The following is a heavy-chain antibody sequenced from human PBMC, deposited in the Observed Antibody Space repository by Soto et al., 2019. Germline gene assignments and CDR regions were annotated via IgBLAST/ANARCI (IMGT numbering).Heavy chain of an antibody. V-gene: IGHV5-51*01. CDR3: ARQGNGAEGFDY. CDR2: FYPGDSDT. J-gene: IGHJ4*02. D-gene: IGHD4-17*01. CDR1: GYSFPVYW. Sequence: GESLQVSCKCSGYSFPVYWIGWVRQMPGKGLEWMGIFYPGDSDTRYSPSFQGQVTISADRSISTAYLQWSSLKPSDTAMYYCARQGNGAEGFDYWGQGTLVTFS.